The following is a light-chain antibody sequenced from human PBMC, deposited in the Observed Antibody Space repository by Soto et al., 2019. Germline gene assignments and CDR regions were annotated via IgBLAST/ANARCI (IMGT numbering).Light chain of an antibody. CDR3: QQYKNWPQFT. CDR2: GAS. V-gene: IGKV3-15*01. J-gene: IGKJ3*01. CDR1: QSVSSD. Sequence: EIVMTQSPATLSVSPGERATLSCRASQSVSSDLAWFQQKPGQGPGLLIYGASTRATGIPARFSGSGSGTEFTLTISSLQSEDFAVYYCQQYKNWPQFTFGPGTKVDIK.